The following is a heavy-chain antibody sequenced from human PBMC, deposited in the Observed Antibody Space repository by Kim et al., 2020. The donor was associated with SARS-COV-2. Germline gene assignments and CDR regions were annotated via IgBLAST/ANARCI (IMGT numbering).Heavy chain of an antibody. Sequence: SETLSLTCTVSGGSISSFYWSWVRQPPGKGLEWVAFLSYDGNTNYNPSLKSRVTISSDTSKNQFSLRVTSVSAADTAVYFCARTAPRRRSPAYYFYGLDV. CDR2: LSYDGNT. V-gene: IGHV4-59*01. CDR1: GGSISSFY. D-gene: IGHD3-22*01. CDR3: ARTAPRRRSPAYYFYGLDV. J-gene: IGHJ6*01.